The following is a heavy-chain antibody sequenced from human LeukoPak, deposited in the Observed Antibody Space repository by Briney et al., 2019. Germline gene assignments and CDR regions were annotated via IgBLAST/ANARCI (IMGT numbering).Heavy chain of an antibody. CDR3: ARGTSFGLMNSDN. V-gene: IGHV4-39*07. CDR1: GGSISINNFW. Sequence: SETLSLTCSISGGSISINNFWWGWIRQSPGKAMEWVGSVYYSGSTYYNPSLTRRFTMSVDTSKNQFSLKLTSLTAADTAVYYCARGTSFGLMNSDNWGQGTLVIVSS. J-gene: IGHJ4*02. D-gene: IGHD2-8*01. CDR2: VYYSGST.